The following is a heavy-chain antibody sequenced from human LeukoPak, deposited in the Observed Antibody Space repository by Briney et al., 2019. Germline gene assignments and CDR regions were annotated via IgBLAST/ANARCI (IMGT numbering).Heavy chain of an antibody. D-gene: IGHD3-3*01. CDR3: ATDGGPFDH. Sequence: GGSLRLSCVGSGFRFSGYWMSWVRQAPGKGLEWVANIKQDGSEKYYVDSVKGRFTISRDNAKNSQYLQMNSLRVEDTAIYYCATDGGPFDHWGQETLVTVSS. CDR2: IKQDGSEK. V-gene: IGHV3-7*01. CDR1: GFRFSGYW. J-gene: IGHJ4*02.